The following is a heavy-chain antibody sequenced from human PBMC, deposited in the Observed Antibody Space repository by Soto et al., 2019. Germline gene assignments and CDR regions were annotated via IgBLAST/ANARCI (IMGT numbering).Heavy chain of an antibody. V-gene: IGHV3-23*01. D-gene: IGHD6-19*01. J-gene: IGHJ4*02. CDR3: AKSPVSWLGQSRDY. CDR2: ISGSGGST. CDR1: GFTFSSYA. Sequence: PGGSLRLSCAASGFTFSSYAMSWVRQAPGKGLEWVSAISGSGGSTYYADSVKGRFTISRDNSKNTLYLQMNSLRAEDTAVYYCAKSPVSWLGQSRDYWGQGTLVTVSS.